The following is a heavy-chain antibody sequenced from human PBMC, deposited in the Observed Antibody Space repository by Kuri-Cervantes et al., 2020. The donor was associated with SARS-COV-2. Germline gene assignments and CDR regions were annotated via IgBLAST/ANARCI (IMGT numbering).Heavy chain of an antibody. Sequence: SETLSLRLSCTVSGGSISSSSYYWGWIRQPPGKGLEWIGSIYYSGSTYYNPSLKSRVTISVDTSKNQFSLKLSSVTAADTAVYYCASLIWRAEPVAYYYDRRVGNAFDIWGQGTMVTVSS. CDR1: GGSISSSSYY. J-gene: IGHJ3*02. CDR2: IYYSGST. D-gene: IGHD3-22*01. CDR3: ASLIWRAEPVAYYYDRRVGNAFDI. V-gene: IGHV4-39*01.